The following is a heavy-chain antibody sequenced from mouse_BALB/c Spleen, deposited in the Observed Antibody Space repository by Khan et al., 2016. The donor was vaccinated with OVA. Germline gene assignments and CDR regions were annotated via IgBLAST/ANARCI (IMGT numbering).Heavy chain of an antibody. Sequence: VQLVQSGGGLVQPGGSLKLSCAASGFTFSSYGMPWVRQTPDKRLELIATINSNGGSTYYPDSVKGRFTISRDNAKNTLYLQMTSLKSEDTAMYYSARMAGMVNWGQGTTVTVSS. D-gene: IGHD2-1*01. CDR1: GFTFSSYG. J-gene: IGHJ2*01. CDR2: INSNGGST. V-gene: IGHV5-6-3*01. CDR3: ARMAGMVN.